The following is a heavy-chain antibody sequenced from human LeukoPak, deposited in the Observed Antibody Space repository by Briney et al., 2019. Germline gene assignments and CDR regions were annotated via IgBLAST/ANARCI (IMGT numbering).Heavy chain of an antibody. J-gene: IGHJ6*02. D-gene: IGHD6-13*01. CDR2: ISSSSSYI. CDR1: GFTFSSYS. V-gene: IGHV3-21*01. CDR3: ARDRGWQQLAHYYYGMDV. Sequence: GGSLRLSCAASGFTFSSYSMNWVRQAPGKGLEWVSSISSSSSYIYYADSVKGRFTISRDNAKNSLYLQMNSLRAEDTAVYYCARDRGWQQLAHYYYGMDVWGQGTTVTVSS.